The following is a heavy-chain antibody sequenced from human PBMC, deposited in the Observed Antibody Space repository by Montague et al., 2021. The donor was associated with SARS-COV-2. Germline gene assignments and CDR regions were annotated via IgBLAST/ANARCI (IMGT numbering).Heavy chain of an antibody. V-gene: IGHV4-39*02. CDR2: IYYSGST. CDR3: AREAYYYDSSGYYGGGYYYYYGMDV. J-gene: IGHJ6*02. CDR1: GGSISSSSYY. D-gene: IGHD3-22*01. Sequence: SETLSLTCTVSGGSISSSSYYWGWIRQPPGKGLEWIGSIYYSGSTYYNPSLKSRVTISVDTSKSQFSLKLSSVTAADTAVYYCAREAYYYDSSGYYGGGYYYYYGMDVWGQGTTVTVSS.